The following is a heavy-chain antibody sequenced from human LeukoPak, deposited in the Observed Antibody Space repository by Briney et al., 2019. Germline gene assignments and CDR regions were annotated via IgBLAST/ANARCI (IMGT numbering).Heavy chain of an antibody. CDR1: GFTFSSYE. J-gene: IGHJ4*02. V-gene: IGHV3-48*03. CDR2: ISSSGSTI. CDR3: ARDRWTVTHFDC. Sequence: GGSLRLSCAASGFTFSSYEMNWVRQAPGKGLEWVSYISSSGSTIYYADSVKGRFTISRDNAKNSLYLQMNSLRAEDTAVYYCARDRWTVTHFDCWGQGTLVTVSS. D-gene: IGHD4-17*01.